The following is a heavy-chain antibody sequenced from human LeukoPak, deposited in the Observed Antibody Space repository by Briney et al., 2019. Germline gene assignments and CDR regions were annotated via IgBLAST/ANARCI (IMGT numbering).Heavy chain of an antibody. CDR3: ARCEAAAGTDYYYYGMDV. J-gene: IGHJ6*02. CDR1: GGSISSSSYS. V-gene: IGHV4-61*05. D-gene: IGHD6-13*01. Sequence: SETLSLTCTVSGGSISSSSYSWGWIRQPPGKGLEWIGYIYYSGSTNYNPSLKSRVTISVDTSKNQFSLKLSSVTAADTAVYYCARCEAAAGTDYYYYGMDVWGQGTTVTVSS. CDR2: IYYSGST.